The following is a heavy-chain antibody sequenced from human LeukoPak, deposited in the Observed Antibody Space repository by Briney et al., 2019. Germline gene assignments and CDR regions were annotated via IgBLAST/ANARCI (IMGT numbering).Heavy chain of an antibody. D-gene: IGHD3-10*01. CDR2: IYTSGST. V-gene: IGHV4-61*02. J-gene: IGHJ6*03. CDR3: ARGIRKRRYGSGSRGYYYYMDV. CDR1: GGSISSGSYY. Sequence: SQTLSLTCTVSGGSISSGSYYWTWIRQPAGKGLEYIGRIYTSGSTSYNPSLKSRVTISVDTSKNQFSLKLSSVTAAETAVYYCARGIRKRRYGSGSRGYYYYMDVWGKGTTVTVSS.